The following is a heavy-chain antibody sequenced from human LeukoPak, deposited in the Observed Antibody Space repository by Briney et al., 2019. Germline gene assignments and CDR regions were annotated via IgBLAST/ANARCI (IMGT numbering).Heavy chain of an antibody. J-gene: IGHJ3*02. CDR3: ARLTGYSSSWWRGYDAFDI. Sequence: PSETLSLTCTVSGGSISSYYWSWIRQPAGKGLEWIGRIYTSGSTNYNPSLKSRVTMSVDTSKNQFSQKLSSVTAADTAVYYCARLTGYSSSWWRGYDAFDIWGQGTMVTVSS. CDR2: IYTSGST. V-gene: IGHV4-4*07. D-gene: IGHD6-13*01. CDR1: GGSISSYY.